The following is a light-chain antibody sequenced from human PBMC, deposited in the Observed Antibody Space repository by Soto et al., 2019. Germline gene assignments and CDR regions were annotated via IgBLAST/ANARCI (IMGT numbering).Light chain of an antibody. Sequence: DIVVTQSPLSLPVTPGEPASISCRSSQSLLHSNGYNYLDWYLQKPGQSPQLLIYLGSNRASGVPDRFSGSGSGTDFTLKISRVEAEDVGVYYCMQALQTSGLTFGGGTKVEIK. CDR1: QSLLHSNGYNY. J-gene: IGKJ4*01. CDR3: MQALQTSGLT. CDR2: LGS. V-gene: IGKV2-28*01.